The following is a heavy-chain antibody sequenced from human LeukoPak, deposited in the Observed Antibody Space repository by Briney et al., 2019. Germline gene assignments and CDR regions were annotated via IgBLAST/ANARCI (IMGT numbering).Heavy chain of an antibody. CDR3: AKQYSSSWGPDAFDI. CDR1: GFTFSSYS. D-gene: IGHD6-13*01. Sequence: GGSLRLSCAASGFTFSSYSMNWVRQAPGKGLEWVSSISSSSSYIYYADSVKGRFTISRDNAKNSLYLQMNSLRAEDTAVYYCAKQYSSSWGPDAFDIWGQGTMVTVSS. V-gene: IGHV3-21*04. J-gene: IGHJ3*02. CDR2: ISSSSSYI.